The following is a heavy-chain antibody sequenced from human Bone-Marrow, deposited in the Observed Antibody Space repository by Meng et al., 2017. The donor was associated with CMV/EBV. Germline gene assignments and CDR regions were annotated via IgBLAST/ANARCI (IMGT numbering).Heavy chain of an antibody. CDR1: GFTFDDYT. D-gene: IGHD2-2*01. CDR2: ISWDGGST. Sequence: GGPLRLSCAASGFTFDDYTMHWVRQAPGKGLEWVSLISWDGGSTYYADSVKGRFTISRDNSKNSLYLQMNSLRTEDTALYYCAKGPYCSSTSCSGFDYWGQGTLVTVSS. J-gene: IGHJ4*02. CDR3: AKGPYCSSTSCSGFDY. V-gene: IGHV3-43*01.